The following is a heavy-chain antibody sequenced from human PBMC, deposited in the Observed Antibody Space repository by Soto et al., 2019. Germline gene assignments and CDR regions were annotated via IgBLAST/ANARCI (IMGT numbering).Heavy chain of an antibody. CDR2: IIPVLGKP. V-gene: IGHV1-69*01. Sequence: QVLLVQSSAEVKKPGSSVKVSCKASGGTFTSTAFSWVRQAPGQGLEWMGGIIPVLGKPNYAQKFQARLTATADASPTTVHMELSSLRSVDTAAYYCASSAGLDHLLNYFGMNVWGQGTTVTVSS. CDR3: ASSAGLDHLLNYFGMNV. D-gene: IGHD6-25*01. CDR1: GGTFTSTA. J-gene: IGHJ6*02.